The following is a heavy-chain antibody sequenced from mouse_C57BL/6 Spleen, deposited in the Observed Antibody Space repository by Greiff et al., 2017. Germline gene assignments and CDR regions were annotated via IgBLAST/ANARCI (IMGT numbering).Heavy chain of an antibody. Sequence: EVQLVESGEGLVKPGGSLKLSCAASGFTFSSYAMSWVRQTPEKRLEWVAYISSGGDYIYYADTVKGRFTISRDNARNTLYLQMSSLKSEDTAMYYCTRDAFITRVVGSPFAYWGQGTLVTVSA. CDR3: TRDAFITRVVGSPFAY. D-gene: IGHD1-1*01. CDR1: GFTFSSYA. CDR2: ISSGGDYI. J-gene: IGHJ3*01. V-gene: IGHV5-9-1*02.